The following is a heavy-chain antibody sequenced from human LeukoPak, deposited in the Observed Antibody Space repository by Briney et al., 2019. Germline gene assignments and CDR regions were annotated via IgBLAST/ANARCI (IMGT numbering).Heavy chain of an antibody. Sequence: SETLSLTCTVSGGSISSSSYYWGWIRQPPGKGLERIGSIYYSGSTYYNPSLKSRVTISVDTSKNQFSLKLSSVTAADTAVYYCARDQEDYGDYYFDYWGQGTLVTVSS. J-gene: IGHJ4*02. CDR1: GGSISSSSYY. D-gene: IGHD4-17*01. CDR2: IYYSGST. V-gene: IGHV4-39*07. CDR3: ARDQEDYGDYYFDY.